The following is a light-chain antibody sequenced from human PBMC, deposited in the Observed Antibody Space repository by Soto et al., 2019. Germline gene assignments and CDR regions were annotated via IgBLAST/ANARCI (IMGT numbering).Light chain of an antibody. CDR1: QSINNW. J-gene: IGKJ1*01. V-gene: IGKV1-5*03. CDR3: QQYESFPRT. Sequence: DIQMTQSPSTLSASVGDRVTITCRASQSINNWLARYQQKPGKAPKLFIFKASTLESGVPSRFSGSGSGTEFTLSISSLQPDDFATYFCQQYESFPRTFGQGTKVEIK. CDR2: KAS.